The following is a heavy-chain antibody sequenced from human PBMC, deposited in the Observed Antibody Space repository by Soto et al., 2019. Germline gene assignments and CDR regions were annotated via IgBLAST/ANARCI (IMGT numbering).Heavy chain of an antibody. CDR3: EKGGYDSKHYFGMDV. CDR1: GFTFSNYA. Sequence: PGWSLRLSCAASGFTFSNYAVTWVRQAPGKGLQLVSAISGSGGSTYYADSVKGRLNISRDNSKNTVYLQMNSMRDEDTAEYYCEKGGYDSKHYFGMDVWCQGT. V-gene: IGHV3-23*01. CDR2: ISGSGGST. D-gene: IGHD3-22*01. J-gene: IGHJ6*02.